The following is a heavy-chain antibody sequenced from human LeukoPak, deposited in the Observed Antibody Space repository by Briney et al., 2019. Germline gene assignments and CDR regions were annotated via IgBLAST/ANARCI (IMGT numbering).Heavy chain of an antibody. CDR2: IYDSGST. CDR1: GGFISGHY. V-gene: IGHV4-59*08. D-gene: IGHD3-10*01. CDR3: ARTRYYYGSRSYGAPYYFDY. Sequence: SETLSLTCTVSGGFISGHYWTWIRQPPGKGLEWIGYIYDSGSTTYNPSLKSRVTISVDTSKNQFSLKLSSVTAADTAVYYCARTRYYYGSRSYGAPYYFDYWGQGTLVTVSS. J-gene: IGHJ4*02.